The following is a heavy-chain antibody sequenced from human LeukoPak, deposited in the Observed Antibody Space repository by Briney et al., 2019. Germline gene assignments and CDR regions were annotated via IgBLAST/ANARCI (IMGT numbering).Heavy chain of an antibody. CDR2: INHSGST. D-gene: IGHD6-19*01. CDR3: ARGRRGGWYPFFGY. Sequence: SETLSLTCAVYGGSFSGYYWSWIRQPPGKGLEWIGEINHSGSTNYNPSLKSRVTISVDTSKNQFSLKLSSVTAADTAVYYCARGRRGGWYPFFGYWGQGTLVTVSS. J-gene: IGHJ4*02. V-gene: IGHV4-34*01. CDR1: GGSFSGYY.